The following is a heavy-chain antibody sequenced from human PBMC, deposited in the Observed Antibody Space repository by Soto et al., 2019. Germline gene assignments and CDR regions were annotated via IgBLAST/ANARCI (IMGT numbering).Heavy chain of an antibody. D-gene: IGHD6-6*01. CDR3: ARDPSGVDIVVRRCGFDY. Sequence: QVQLVQSGAEVKKPGSSVKVSCKASGGTFSSYSISWVRQAPGQGLEWMGGIIPIFGTENYAQKFPGRVTITADESTSRAYKERSSLRSEDSAVYYCARDPSGVDIVVRRCGFDYWGHGTLVTVSS. J-gene: IGHJ4*01. V-gene: IGHV1-69*01. CDR2: IIPIFGTE. CDR1: GGTFSSYS.